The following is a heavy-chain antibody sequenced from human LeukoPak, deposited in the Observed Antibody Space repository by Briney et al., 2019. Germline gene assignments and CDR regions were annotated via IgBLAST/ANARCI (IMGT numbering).Heavy chain of an antibody. CDR3: ARGHATVGNAKEPMNY. Sequence: SETLSLTCAVYGGSFSGYYWSWIRQPPGKGLEWIGEINHSGSTNYNPSLKSRVTISVDTSKNQFSLKLSSVTAADTAVYYCARGHATVGNAKEPMNYWGQGTLVTVSS. CDR2: INHSGST. D-gene: IGHD4-17*01. J-gene: IGHJ4*02. V-gene: IGHV4-34*01. CDR1: GGSFSGYY.